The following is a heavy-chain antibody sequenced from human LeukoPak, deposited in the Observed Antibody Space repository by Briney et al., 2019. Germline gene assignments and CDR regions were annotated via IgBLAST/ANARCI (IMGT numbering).Heavy chain of an antibody. J-gene: IGHJ6*02. V-gene: IGHV3-7*03. CDR1: GFTLSNHW. Sequence: GGSLRLSCAASGFTLSNHWMTWVRQVPGRGPEWVANVNRDGSETYYLDSVKGRFTISKDNAKNSLYLKMNSLRAEDTALYHCARNNGMDVWGQGTTVIVSS. CDR3: ARNNGMDV. CDR2: VNRDGSET.